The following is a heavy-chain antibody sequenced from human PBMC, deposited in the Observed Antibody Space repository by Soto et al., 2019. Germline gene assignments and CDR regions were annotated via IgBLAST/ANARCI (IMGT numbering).Heavy chain of an antibody. D-gene: IGHD2-15*01. Sequence: SVKVSCNASGFTFSNSAVQWERQALGQRLEWMGWIVVGSGNTNYAQKFRERVTITLDMSTNTTRMEVSGLTSEATAGSYCAAERYSGGSCCSFDV. CDR2: IVVGSGNT. V-gene: IGHV1-58*01. CDR1: GFTFSNSA. CDR3: AAERYSGGSCCSFDV. J-gene: IGHJ3*01.